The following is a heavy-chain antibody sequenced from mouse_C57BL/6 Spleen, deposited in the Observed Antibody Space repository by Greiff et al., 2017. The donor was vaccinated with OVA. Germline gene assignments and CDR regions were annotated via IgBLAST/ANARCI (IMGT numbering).Heavy chain of an antibody. CDR1: GYTFTSYW. Sequence: VQLQQPGAELVRPRSSVKLSCKASGYTFTSYWMDWVKQRPGQGLEWIGNIYPSDSETHYNQKFKDKATLTVDKSSSTAYMQLSSLTSEDSAVYYCARRGPRGFAYWGQGTLVTVSA. CDR3: ARRGPRGFAY. CDR2: IYPSDSET. D-gene: IGHD3-3*01. V-gene: IGHV1-61*01. J-gene: IGHJ3*01.